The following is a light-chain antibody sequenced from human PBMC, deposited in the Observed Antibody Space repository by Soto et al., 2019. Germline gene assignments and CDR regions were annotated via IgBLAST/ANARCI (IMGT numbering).Light chain of an antibody. J-gene: IGKJ1*01. CDR3: QKYNSAPPT. CDR1: QGISNY. CDR2: AAS. Sequence: DIQMTQSPSSLSASVGDRVTITCRASQGISNYLAWYQQKPGKVPKLLIYAASTLQSGVPSRLSGSGSGTDFTFTISSLQPEDVATYYCQKYNSAPPTFGQGTKVDIK. V-gene: IGKV1-27*01.